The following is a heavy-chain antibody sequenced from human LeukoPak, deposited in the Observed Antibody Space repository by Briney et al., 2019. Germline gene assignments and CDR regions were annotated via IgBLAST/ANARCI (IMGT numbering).Heavy chain of an antibody. J-gene: IGHJ4*02. D-gene: IGHD2-2*01. CDR2: IYPGDSDT. V-gene: IGHV5-51*01. CDR1: GYFFNNYW. CDR3: ARSYCSSPSCFDLDY. Sequence: GESLKISCQGSGYFFNNYWIAWVRQMPGKGLEWMGIIYPGDSDTKYSPLFQGQVTISADKSINTAYLQWSSLKASDTATYYCARSYCSSPSCFDLDYWGQGTLVTVSS.